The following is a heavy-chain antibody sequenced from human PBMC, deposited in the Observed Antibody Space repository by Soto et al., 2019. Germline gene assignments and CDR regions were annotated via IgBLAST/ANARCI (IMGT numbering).Heavy chain of an antibody. J-gene: IGHJ4*02. Sequence: SVKVSCKASGGTFSSYTISWVRQAPGQGLEWMGRIIPILGIANYAQKFQGRVTITADKSTSTAYMELSSLRSEDTAVYYCARDLYDILTGYTVYYFDYWGQGTLVTVSS. CDR3: ARDLYDILTGYTVYYFDY. CDR2: IIPILGIA. V-gene: IGHV1-69*04. CDR1: GGTFSSYT. D-gene: IGHD3-9*01.